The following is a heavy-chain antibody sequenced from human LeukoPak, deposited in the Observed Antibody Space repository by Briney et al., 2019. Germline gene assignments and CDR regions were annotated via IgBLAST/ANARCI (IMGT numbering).Heavy chain of an antibody. CDR3: VREPQAEYYFDY. J-gene: IGHJ4*02. D-gene: IGHD1-14*01. CDR1: GXTFSSYW. Sequence: GGSLRLSCAASGXTFSSYWMHWVRQAPGKGLVWVSRINSDGSSTTYADSVKGRFTISRDNAKNTLYLQMNSLRAEDTAVYYCVREPQAEYYFDYWGQGTLVTVSS. CDR2: INSDGSST. V-gene: IGHV3-74*01.